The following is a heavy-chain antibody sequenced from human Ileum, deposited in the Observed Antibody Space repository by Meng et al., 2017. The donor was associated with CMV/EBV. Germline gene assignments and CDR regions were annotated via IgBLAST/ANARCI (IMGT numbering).Heavy chain of an antibody. CDR1: GFTFSSFW. J-gene: IGHJ4*02. CDR3: ARRGTIVDY. D-gene: IGHD2-15*01. V-gene: IGHV3-7*01. CDR2: IKHDGSET. Sequence: GGPLRLSCSASGFTFSSFWMSWVRQAPGKGLEWVGNIKHDGSETYYVASLKGRFTISRDNAQNSLYLQMNSLRAEDTAVYYCARRGTIVDYWGQGTLVTVSS.